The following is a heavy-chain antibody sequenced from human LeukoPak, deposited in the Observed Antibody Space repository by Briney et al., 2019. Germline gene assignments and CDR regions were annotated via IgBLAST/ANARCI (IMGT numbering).Heavy chain of an antibody. CDR1: GFTFSSYG. V-gene: IGHV3-30*02. CDR2: IRYDGSNK. J-gene: IGHJ6*03. Sequence: GGSLRLSCAASGFTFSSYGMHWVRQAPGKGPEWVSFIRYDGSNKYYADSVEGRFTISRDNSKNTLYLQMNSLRAEDTAVYYCATGLIDYHYMDVWGKGTTVTISS. CDR3: ATGLIDYHYMDV.